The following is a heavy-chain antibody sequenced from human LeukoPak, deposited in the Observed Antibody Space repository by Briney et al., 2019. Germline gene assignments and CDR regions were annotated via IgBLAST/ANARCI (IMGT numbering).Heavy chain of an antibody. CDR2: INHSGST. J-gene: IGHJ5*02. CDR3: ARGLGHYYGSGSYYNP. Sequence: PSETLSLTCAVYGGSFSGYYWSWIRQPPGKGLEWIGEINHSGSTNYNPSLKSRVTISVDTSKNQFSLKLSSVTAADTAVYYCARGLGHYYGSGSYYNPLGQGTLVTVSS. V-gene: IGHV4-34*01. CDR1: GGSFSGYY. D-gene: IGHD3-10*01.